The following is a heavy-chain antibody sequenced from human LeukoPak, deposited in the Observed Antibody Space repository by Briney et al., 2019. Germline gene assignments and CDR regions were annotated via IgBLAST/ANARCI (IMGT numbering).Heavy chain of an antibody. D-gene: IGHD3-22*01. CDR2: ISAYNGNT. CDR1: GYTFTSYG. J-gene: IGHJ3*02. Sequence: GASVKVSCKASGYTFTSYGISWVRQAPGQGLERMGWISAYNGNTNYAQKLQGRVTMTTDTSTSTAYMELRSLRSDDTAVYYCARPSEPYYYDSSGYGDAFDIWGQGTMVTVSS. V-gene: IGHV1-18*01. CDR3: ARPSEPYYYDSSGYGDAFDI.